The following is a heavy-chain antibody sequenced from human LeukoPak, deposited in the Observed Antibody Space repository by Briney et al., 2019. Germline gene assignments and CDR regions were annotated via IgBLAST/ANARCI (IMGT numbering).Heavy chain of an antibody. D-gene: IGHD2-2*02. CDR1: GYTFTGYY. J-gene: IGHJ6*03. V-gene: IGHV1-8*02. Sequence: ASVKVSCKASGYTFTGYYMHWVRQAPGQGLEWMGWMNPNRGNTGYAQKFQDRVTMTRNTSINTAYMELSSLRSEDTAVYYCARVSCSSTSCYRRLNYYYYMDVWAKGPRSPSP. CDR3: ARVSCSSTSCYRRLNYYYYMDV. CDR2: MNPNRGNT.